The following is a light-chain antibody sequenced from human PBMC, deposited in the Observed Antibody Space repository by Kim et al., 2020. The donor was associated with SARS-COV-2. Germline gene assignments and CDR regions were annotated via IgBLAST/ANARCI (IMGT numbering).Light chain of an antibody. CDR3: QQSYSIPQT. CDR2: VGS. V-gene: IGKV1-39*01. J-gene: IGKJ1*01. Sequence: ASVGDRVTITYQSSQYISSYLNWFQQKPGKAPNLLISVGSTLESGVPSRFSGSGSGTDFTLTINNLQPEDFATYYCQQSYSIPQTFGQGTNVDIK. CDR1: QYISSY.